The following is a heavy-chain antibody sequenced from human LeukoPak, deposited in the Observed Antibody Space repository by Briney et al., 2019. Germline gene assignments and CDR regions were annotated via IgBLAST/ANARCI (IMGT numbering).Heavy chain of an antibody. V-gene: IGHV3-23*01. D-gene: IGHD6-13*01. CDR3: AKSPGHSSSWRFDY. CDR1: GFTFNNYA. CDR2: ISGSGGST. Sequence: PGGSLRLSCAASGFTFNNYAVSWVRQAPGKGLEWVSAISGSGGSTYYADSVKGRFTISRDNSKNTLYLQVNSLRAEDTAVYYCAKSPGHSSSWRFDYWGQGTPVTVSS. J-gene: IGHJ4*02.